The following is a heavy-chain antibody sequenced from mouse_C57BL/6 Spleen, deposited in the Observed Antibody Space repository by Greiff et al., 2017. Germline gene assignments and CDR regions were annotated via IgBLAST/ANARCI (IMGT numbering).Heavy chain of an antibody. CDR3: ARRYYGSSYVKYFDV. CDR1: GYTFTSYG. D-gene: IGHD1-1*01. V-gene: IGHV1-81*01. CDR2: IYPRSGNT. J-gene: IGHJ1*03. Sequence: QVQLQQSGAELARPGASVKLSCTASGYTFTSYGISWVKQRTGQGLEWIGEIYPRSGNTYYNEKFKGKATLTADKSSSTAYMELRSLTSEDSAVYFCARRYYGSSYVKYFDVWGTGTTVTVSS.